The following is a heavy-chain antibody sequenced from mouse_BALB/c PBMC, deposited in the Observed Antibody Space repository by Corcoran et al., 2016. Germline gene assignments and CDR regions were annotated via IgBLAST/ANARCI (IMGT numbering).Heavy chain of an antibody. CDR2: ISYDGSN. V-gene: IGHV3-6*02. D-gene: IGHD1-1*01. CDR3: ARYYGYFDY. Sequence: DVQLQESGPGLVKPSKSLSLTCAVTGYSITSGYYWNWIRQFPGNKLEWMGYISYDGSNNYNPSLKNRISITRDTSKNQFFLKLNSVTTEDTATYYCARYYGYFDYWGQGTTLTVSS. CDR1: GYSITSGYY. J-gene: IGHJ2*01.